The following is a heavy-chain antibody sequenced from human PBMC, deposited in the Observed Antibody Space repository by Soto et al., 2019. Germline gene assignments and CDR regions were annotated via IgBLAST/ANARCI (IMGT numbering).Heavy chain of an antibody. J-gene: IGHJ4*02. V-gene: IGHV1-2*02. D-gene: IGHD2-2*02. CDR1: GYTFTSYY. CDR2: INPNSGGT. CDR3: ARGALGYCSSTSCYTGMRGFFDY. Sequence: GASVKVSCKASGYTFTSYYMHWVRQAPGQGLEWMGWINPNSGGTNYAQKFQGRVTMTRDTSISTAYMELSRLRSDDTAVYYCARGALGYCSSTSCYTGMRGFFDYWGQGTLVTVSS.